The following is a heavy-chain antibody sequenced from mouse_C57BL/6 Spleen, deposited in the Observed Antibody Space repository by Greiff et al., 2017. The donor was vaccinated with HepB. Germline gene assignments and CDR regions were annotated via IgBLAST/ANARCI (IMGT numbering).Heavy chain of an antibody. J-gene: IGHJ2*01. CDR3: ARASYDYGDY. D-gene: IGHD2-4*01. CDR2: ISSGSSTI. CDR1: GFTFSDYG. Sequence: EVKLVESGGGLVKPGGSLKLSCAASGFTFSDYGMHWVRQAPEKGLEWVAYISSGSSTIYYADTVKGRFTISRDNAKNTLFLQMTSLRSEDTAMYYCARASYDYGDYWGQGTTLTVSS. V-gene: IGHV5-17*01.